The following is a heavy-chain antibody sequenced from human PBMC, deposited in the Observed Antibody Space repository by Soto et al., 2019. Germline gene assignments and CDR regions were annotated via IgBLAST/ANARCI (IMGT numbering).Heavy chain of an antibody. J-gene: IGHJ4*02. CDR1: GYTFTSYY. CDR3: AVRARPIAVGNY. V-gene: IGHV1-46*01. CDR2: INPSGGST. D-gene: IGHD6-19*01. Sequence: GASVKVSCKASGYTFTSYYMHWVRQAPGQGLEWMGIINPSGGSTSYAQKFQGRVTMTRDTSTSTVYMELSSLRSEDTAVYYCAVRARPIAVGNYWGQGTLVTVSS.